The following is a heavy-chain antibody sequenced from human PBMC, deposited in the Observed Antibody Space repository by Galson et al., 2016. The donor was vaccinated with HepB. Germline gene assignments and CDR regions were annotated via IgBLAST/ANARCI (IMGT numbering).Heavy chain of an antibody. D-gene: IGHD3-9*01. CDR1: GFSFSYHV. J-gene: IGHJ4*02. CDR3: ARGGLRYWLDL. V-gene: IGHV3-48*02. CDR2: ISESGI. Sequence: SLRLSCAASGFSFSYHVMNWVRQAPGKGLEWVSYISESGIYYADSVRGRFTISRDNAKETLYLQMDSLRDEDTALYFCARGGLRYWLDLWGQGTQVTVSS.